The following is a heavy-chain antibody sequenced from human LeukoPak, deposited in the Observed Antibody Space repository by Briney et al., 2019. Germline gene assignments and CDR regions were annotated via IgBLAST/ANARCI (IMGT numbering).Heavy chain of an antibody. CDR3: ARRGGYKYGYNY. CDR2: IYNSGST. J-gene: IGHJ4*02. Sequence: SEILSLTCTVSGSSVSSEGYYWSWIRQPPGKGLEWIGYIYNSGSTNYNPSLKSRVTISVDTSKNQFSLKLSSVTAADTAVYYCARRGGYKYGYNYWGQGILVTVSS. CDR1: GSSVSSEGYY. D-gene: IGHD5-18*01. V-gene: IGHV4-61*08.